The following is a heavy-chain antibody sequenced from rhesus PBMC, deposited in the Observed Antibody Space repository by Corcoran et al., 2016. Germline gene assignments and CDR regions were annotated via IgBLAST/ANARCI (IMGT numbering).Heavy chain of an antibody. CDR2: VYGSSGST. CDR3: VRDTSWPDQIFDY. J-gene: IGHJ4*01. Sequence: QVQLQESGPGLVKPSETLSLTCAVSGSSISGAYDWTWIRQPPGKGLEWLGYVYGSSGSTHYNPSLENRVSISKDTSKNQFSLKLSSVPAADTAVYYCVRDTSWPDQIFDYWGQGVLVTVSS. D-gene: IGHD6-13*01. V-gene: IGHV4-76*01. CDR1: GSSISGAYD.